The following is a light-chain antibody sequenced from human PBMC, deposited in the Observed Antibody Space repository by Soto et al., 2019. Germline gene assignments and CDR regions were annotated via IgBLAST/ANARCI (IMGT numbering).Light chain of an antibody. V-gene: IGKV1-27*01. CDR1: QGIRNY. Sequence: DIQMTQSPSSLSASVGDRVTITCRASQGIRNYLAWYQQKPGKVPSLLIYAASTLQSGVPSRFSGSGSGTDFPLTISSLQPEDVATYYCQKYDSVPFTFGPGTKVDFK. J-gene: IGKJ3*01. CDR3: QKYDSVPFT. CDR2: AAS.